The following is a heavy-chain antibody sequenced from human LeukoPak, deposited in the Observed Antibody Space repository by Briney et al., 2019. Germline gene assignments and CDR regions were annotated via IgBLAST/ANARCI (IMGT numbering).Heavy chain of an antibody. CDR2: IKRKTDGETT. D-gene: IGHD3-16*01. Sequence: GRSLRLSYAASGFTFSSYAMHWVRQAPGKGLEWVGRIKRKTDGETTEYVAPVKGRFTISRDDSKNTLYLQMNSLKTEDTGVYYCATASSGLFYWGQGTLVTVSS. CDR3: ATASSGLFY. V-gene: IGHV3-15*01. J-gene: IGHJ4*02. CDR1: GFTFSSYA.